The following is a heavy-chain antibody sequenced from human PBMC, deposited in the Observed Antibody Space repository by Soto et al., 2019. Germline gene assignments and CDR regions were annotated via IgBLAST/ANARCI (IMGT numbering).Heavy chain of an antibody. D-gene: IGHD6-13*01. J-gene: IGHJ4*02. V-gene: IGHV1-46*01. Sequence: QVQLVQSGAEVKKPGASVKVPCKASGYTFTNSYIHWVRQAPGQGLEWMALLNPNGGSTNYAQNFQGRVTVTRDTSTSTVYMELTSLTSEDTAVYYCARNLAAGDYWGQGTLVTVSS. CDR1: GYTFTNSY. CDR2: LNPNGGST. CDR3: ARNLAAGDY.